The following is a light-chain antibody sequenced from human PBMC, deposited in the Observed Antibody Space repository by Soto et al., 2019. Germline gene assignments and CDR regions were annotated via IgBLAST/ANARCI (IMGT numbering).Light chain of an antibody. V-gene: IGLV2-14*01. Sequence: QSVLTQPASVSGSPGQSITISCTGTSRDIGSYTYVSWYQQHPGKAPKLMIYEVTSRPSGVSNRFSGSKSGNTASLTISGLQAEDEAHYYCNSYTVRNTFVFGNGTKVTVL. CDR1: SRDIGSYTY. CDR3: NSYTVRNTFV. CDR2: EVT. J-gene: IGLJ1*01.